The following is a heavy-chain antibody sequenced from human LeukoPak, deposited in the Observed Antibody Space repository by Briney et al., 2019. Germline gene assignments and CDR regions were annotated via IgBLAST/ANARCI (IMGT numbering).Heavy chain of an antibody. CDR2: IIPILGIA. Sequence: SVKVSCKASGGTFSSYAISWVRQAPGQGLEWMGRIIPILGIANYAQKFQGRVTITADKSTSTAYMELSSLRSEDTAVYYCARVSYYDSSGAEYFQYWGQGTLVTVSS. CDR3: ARVSYYDSSGAEYFQY. D-gene: IGHD3-22*01. V-gene: IGHV1-69*04. J-gene: IGHJ1*01. CDR1: GGTFSSYA.